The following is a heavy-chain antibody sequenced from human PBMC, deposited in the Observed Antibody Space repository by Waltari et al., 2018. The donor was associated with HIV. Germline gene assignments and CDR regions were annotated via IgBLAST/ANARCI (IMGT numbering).Heavy chain of an antibody. CDR2: ISGDGKNK. CDR1: GFTISLYN. Sequence: EVRLVESGGGPVQPGGSLRLSCAASGFTISLYNMNWVRQTPGKGLEGVAYISGDGKNKYYADSVKGRFIISKDNGQNFLHLQMDRLSVDDSAKYFCAREVTSSKVMNYWGQGTPVIVSS. J-gene: IGHJ4*02. CDR3: AREVTSSKVMNY. D-gene: IGHD2-21*02. V-gene: IGHV3-48*03.